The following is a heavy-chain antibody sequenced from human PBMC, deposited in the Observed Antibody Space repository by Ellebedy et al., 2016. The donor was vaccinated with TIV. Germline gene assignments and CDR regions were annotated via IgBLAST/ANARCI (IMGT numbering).Heavy chain of an antibody. D-gene: IGHD6-19*01. CDR1: GYTFTGYY. CDR3: ARDYLNGYSSGWYYYYYGMDV. CDR2: INPNSGGT. Sequence: ASVKVSXXASGYTFTGYYMHWVRQAPGQGLEWMGWINPNSGGTNYAQKFQGRVTMTRDTSISTAYMELSRLRSDDTAVYYCARDYLNGYSSGWYYYYYGMDVWGQGTTVTVSS. J-gene: IGHJ6*02. V-gene: IGHV1-2*02.